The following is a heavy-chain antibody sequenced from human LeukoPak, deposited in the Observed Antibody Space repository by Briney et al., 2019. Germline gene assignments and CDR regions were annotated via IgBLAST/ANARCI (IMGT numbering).Heavy chain of an antibody. V-gene: IGHV4-4*07. CDR3: ARDLPELRFLEWLFAFDI. CDR2: IYTSGST. Sequence: SETLSLTCTVSGGSISSYYWGWIRQPAGKGLEWIGRIYTSGSTNYNPPLKSRVTMSVDTSKNQFSLKLSSVTAAATAVYYCARDLPELRFLEWLFAFDIWGQGTMVTVSS. J-gene: IGHJ3*02. D-gene: IGHD3-3*01. CDR1: GGSISSYY.